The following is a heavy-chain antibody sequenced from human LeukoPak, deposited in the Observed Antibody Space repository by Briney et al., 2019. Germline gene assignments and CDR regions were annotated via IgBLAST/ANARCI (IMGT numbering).Heavy chain of an antibody. CDR1: GGSISSSSYY. CDR2: IYYSGST. V-gene: IGHV4-39*07. CDR3: ARRGSGWNYFDY. D-gene: IGHD1-1*01. Sequence: SETLSLTCTVSGGSISSSSYYWGWIRQPPGKGLEWIGSIYYSGSTYYNPSLKSRVTISVDTSKNQFSLKLSSVTAADTAVYYCARRGSGWNYFDYWGQGTLVTVSS. J-gene: IGHJ4*02.